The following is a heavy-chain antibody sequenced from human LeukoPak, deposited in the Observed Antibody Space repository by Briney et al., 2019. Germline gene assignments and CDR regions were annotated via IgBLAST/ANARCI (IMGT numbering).Heavy chain of an antibody. CDR3: ATDRIGYQLSDY. CDR2: IPYEGINK. D-gene: IGHD2-2*01. Sequence: GGSLRLSCAASGFTFSSYGMHWVRQAPGKGLEWVAFIPYEGINKYYTDSVKGRFTISRDNSKSTLYLQMNSLGAEDTAVYYCATDRIGYQLSDYWGQGTLVTVSS. V-gene: IGHV3-30*02. CDR1: GFTFSSYG. J-gene: IGHJ4*02.